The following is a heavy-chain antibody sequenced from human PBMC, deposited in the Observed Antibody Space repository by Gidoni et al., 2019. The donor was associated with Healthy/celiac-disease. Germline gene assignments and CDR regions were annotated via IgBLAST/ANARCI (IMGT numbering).Heavy chain of an antibody. V-gene: IGHV3-9*01. D-gene: IGHD3-9*01. Sequence: EVQLVESGGGLVQPGRSLRLSCAASGFTFDDYAMHWVRQAPGKGLEWVSGISWNSGSIGYADSVKGRFTISRDNAKNSLYLQMNSLRAEDTALYYCAKDIGGGGYYDILTGTGGYYGMDVWGQGTTVTVSS. CDR3: AKDIGGGGYYDILTGTGGYYGMDV. CDR1: GFTFDDYA. CDR2: ISWNSGSI. J-gene: IGHJ6*02.